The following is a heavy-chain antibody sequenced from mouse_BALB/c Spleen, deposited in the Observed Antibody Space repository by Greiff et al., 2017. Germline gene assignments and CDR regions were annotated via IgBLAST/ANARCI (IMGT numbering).Heavy chain of an antibody. J-gene: IGHJ4*01. CDR1: GYSITSDYA. V-gene: IGHV3-2*02. D-gene: IGHD1-2*01. CDR3: ARWGYGYDAMDY. Sequence: EVKLVESGPGLVKPSQSLSLTCTVTGYSITSDYAWNWIRQFPGNKLEWMGYISYSGSTSYNPSLKSRISITRDTSKNQFFLQLNSVTTEDTATYYCARWGYGYDAMDYWGQGTSVTVSS. CDR2: ISYSGST.